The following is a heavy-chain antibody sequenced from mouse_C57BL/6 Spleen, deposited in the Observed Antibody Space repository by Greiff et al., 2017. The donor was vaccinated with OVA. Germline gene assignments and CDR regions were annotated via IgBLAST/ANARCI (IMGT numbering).Heavy chain of an antibody. CDR3: ARERTGDYFDY. J-gene: IGHJ2*01. Sequence: EVKLQESGGGLVKPGGSLKLSCAASGFTFSSYAMSWVRQTPEKRLEWVATISDGGSYTYYPDNVKGRFTISRDNAKNNLYLQMSHLKSEDTAMYYCARERTGDYFDYWGQGTTLTVSS. CDR1: GFTFSSYA. CDR2: ISDGGSYT. V-gene: IGHV5-4*01.